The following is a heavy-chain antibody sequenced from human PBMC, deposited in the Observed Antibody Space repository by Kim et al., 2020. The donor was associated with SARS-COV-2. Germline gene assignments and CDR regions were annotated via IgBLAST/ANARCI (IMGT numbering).Heavy chain of an antibody. CDR3: ARESVLAAAGSRSPFRGAFDI. CDR2: IYTSGST. V-gene: IGHV4-61*02. Sequence: SETLSLTCTVSGGSISSGSYYWSWIRQPAGKGLEWIGRIYTSGSTNYNPSLKSRVTISVDTSKNQFSLKLSSVTAADTAVYYCARESVLAAAGSRSPFRGAFDIWGQGTMVTVSS. J-gene: IGHJ3*02. D-gene: IGHD6-13*01. CDR1: GGSISSGSYY.